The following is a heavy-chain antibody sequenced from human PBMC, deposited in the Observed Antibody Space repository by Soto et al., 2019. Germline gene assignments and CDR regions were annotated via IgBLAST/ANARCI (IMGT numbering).Heavy chain of an antibody. V-gene: IGHV1-18*01. D-gene: IGHD6-19*01. CDR2: TSAYKGNT. Sequence: QVQLVQSGAEVKKPGASVKVSCKASGYTFTSYGISWVRQAPGQGLEWMGWTSAYKGNTIYAQKLQGRVTMTTDTSTSTAYIELRSLRSDDTAVYYCARRASGWFLDVWGQGTTVTVSS. CDR1: GYTFTSYG. J-gene: IGHJ6*02. CDR3: ARRASGWFLDV.